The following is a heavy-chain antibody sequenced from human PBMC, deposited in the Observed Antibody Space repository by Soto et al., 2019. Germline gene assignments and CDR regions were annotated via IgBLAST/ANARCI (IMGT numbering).Heavy chain of an antibody. Sequence: QVQLQESGPGLVKPSQTLSLTCTVSGGSISSGGYYWSWISQHPGKGLEWIGYIYYSGSTYYNPPLKRRVTISVDTSKNQFSLKLSSVTAADTAVYYCASIVSSAHGEFSDWGQGTLVTVSS. CDR1: GGSISSGGYY. J-gene: IGHJ4*02. CDR3: ASIVSSAHGEFSD. V-gene: IGHV4-31*03. D-gene: IGHD3-10*01. CDR2: IYYSGST.